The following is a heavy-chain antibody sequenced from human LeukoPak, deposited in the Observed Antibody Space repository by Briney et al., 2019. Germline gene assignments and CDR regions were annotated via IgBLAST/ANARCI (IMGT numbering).Heavy chain of an antibody. CDR2: ISGSGDSA. J-gene: IGHJ4*02. Sequence: GGSLRLSCAASGFTFSRYAMSWVRQAPGKGLEWVSGISGSGDSAYNADSVKGRFTISRDNSKNTLYLQMNSLRAENTPVYYCVKDGRFRWPPYYFDYSGEGTVVTISS. V-gene: IGHV3-23*01. CDR1: GFTFSRYA. D-gene: IGHD2-15*01. CDR3: VKDGRFRWPPYYFDY.